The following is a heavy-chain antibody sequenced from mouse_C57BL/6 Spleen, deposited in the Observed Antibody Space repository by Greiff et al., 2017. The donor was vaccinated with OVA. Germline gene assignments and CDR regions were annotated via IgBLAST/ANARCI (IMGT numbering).Heavy chain of an antibody. CDR1: GFTFSSYA. CDR2: ISDGGSYT. J-gene: IGHJ2*01. Sequence: EVQVVESGGGLVKPGGSLKLSCAASGFTFSSYAMSWVRQTPEKRLEWVATISDGGSYTYYPDNVKGRFTISRDNAKNNLYLQMSHLKSEDTARYYCASLYGYDYFDYWGQGTTLTVSS. V-gene: IGHV5-4*01. CDR3: ASLYGYDYFDY. D-gene: IGHD2-2*01.